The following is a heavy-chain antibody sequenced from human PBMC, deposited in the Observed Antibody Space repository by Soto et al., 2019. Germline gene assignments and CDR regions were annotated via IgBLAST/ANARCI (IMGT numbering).Heavy chain of an antibody. CDR1: GYPVTAYY. J-gene: IGHJ3*02. D-gene: IGHD3-3*01. CDR3: PGGGGVGVAGSAAFDM. V-gene: IGHV1-2*02. CDR2: INPATGAA. Sequence: QLHLVQSGAVVKKPGASVTVSCSASGYPVTAYYMHWVRQAPGRGLEWMGGINPATGAAKYTQTFQGRVTMTRDTSTSTVFMELGGLTSEDTAVFYWPGGGGVGVAGSAAFDMWGQGTLVTVSS.